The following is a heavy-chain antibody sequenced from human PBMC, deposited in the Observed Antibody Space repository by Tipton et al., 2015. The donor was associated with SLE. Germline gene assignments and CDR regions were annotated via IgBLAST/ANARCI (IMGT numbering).Heavy chain of an antibody. CDR2: MYSGGNT. CDR3: AKDQASSASD. D-gene: IGHD2-15*01. Sequence: TLSLTCAASGFTVSSNYMSWVRQAPGKGLEWVSVMYSGGNTDYADSVKGRFTISRDNSKNTLYLQMNSLRVEDTAVYYCAKDQASSASDWGQGTLVTVSS. CDR1: GFTVSSNY. V-gene: IGHV3-66*02. J-gene: IGHJ4*02.